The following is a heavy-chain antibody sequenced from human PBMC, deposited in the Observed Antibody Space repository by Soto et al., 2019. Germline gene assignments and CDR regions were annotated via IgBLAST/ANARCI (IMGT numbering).Heavy chain of an antibody. CDR1: GYTFTTYD. J-gene: IGHJ6*02. CDR2: ISTYNGNT. D-gene: IGHD2-8*01. V-gene: IGHV1-18*01. CDR3: ARDPYHVLMVNAPNLYGMDV. Sequence: GASVKVSCKASGYTFTTYDISWVRQAPGQGLGWMGRISTYNGNTNYPQSLQGRLTMTTDTSTTTAYMELRSLRSDDTAVYYCARDPYHVLMVNAPNLYGMDVWGQGTTVTVSS.